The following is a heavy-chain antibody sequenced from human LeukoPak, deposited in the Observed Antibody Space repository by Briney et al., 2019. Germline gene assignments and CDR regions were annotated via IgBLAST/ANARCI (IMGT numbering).Heavy chain of an antibody. CDR2: ISSSGTTI. CDR1: GLTFSEYY. Sequence: GGSLRLFCAASGLTFSEYYMSWIRQAPGKGLEWVSYISSSGTTIYYADSGKVRFTISWDNAKNSLYLQMNSLRADATAVYFCARWDSSGCLDYWGQGTLVTVSS. J-gene: IGHJ4*02. D-gene: IGHD3-22*01. V-gene: IGHV3-11*01. CDR3: ARWDSSGCLDY.